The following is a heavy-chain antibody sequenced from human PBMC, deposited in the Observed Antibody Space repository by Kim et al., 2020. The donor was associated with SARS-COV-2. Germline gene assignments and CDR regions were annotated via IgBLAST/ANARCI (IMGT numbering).Heavy chain of an antibody. Sequence: GGSLRLSCAASGFTFRGYAMSWARQAPGKGLEWVSTISDSGFRTHYTDSFKGRFTISRDNSKSTLFLQMNSLRVEDTAVYYCDASDYWGQGSLVTVSS. CDR2: ISDSGFRT. CDR3: DASDY. J-gene: IGHJ4*02. CDR1: GFTFRGYA. V-gene: IGHV3-23*01.